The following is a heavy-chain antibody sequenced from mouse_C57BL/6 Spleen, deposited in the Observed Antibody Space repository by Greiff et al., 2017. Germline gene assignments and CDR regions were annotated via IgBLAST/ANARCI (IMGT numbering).Heavy chain of an antibody. CDR3: ARGGSSGFFAY. Sequence: QVQLQQSGAELVKPGASVKISCKASGYAFRSYWMNWVKQRPGKGLEWIGQIYPGDGDTNYNGKFKGKATLTADKSSSTAYMQLSSLTSEDSAVYFCARGGSSGFFAYWGQGTLVTVSA. D-gene: IGHD3-2*02. V-gene: IGHV1-80*01. J-gene: IGHJ3*01. CDR2: IYPGDGDT. CDR1: GYAFRSYW.